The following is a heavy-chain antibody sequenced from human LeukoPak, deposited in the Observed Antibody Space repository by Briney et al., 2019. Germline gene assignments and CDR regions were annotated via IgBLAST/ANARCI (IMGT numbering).Heavy chain of an antibody. V-gene: IGHV1-69*04. J-gene: IGHJ6*02. CDR1: GGTFSSYA. D-gene: IGHD3-10*01. CDR3: ASEGSLWFGELPFYYYGMDV. CDR2: IIPILGIA. Sequence: ASVKVSCKASGGTFSSYAISWVRQAPGQGLEWMGRIIPILGIANYAQKFQGRVTITADKSTSTAYMELSSLRSEDTAVYYCASEGSLWFGELPFYYYGMDVWGQGTTVTVSS.